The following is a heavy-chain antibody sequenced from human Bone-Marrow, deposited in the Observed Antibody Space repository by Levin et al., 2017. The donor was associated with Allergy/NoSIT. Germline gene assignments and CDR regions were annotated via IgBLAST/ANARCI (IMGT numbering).Heavy chain of an antibody. CDR3: ARDRGGSSSWYSPYWYFDL. D-gene: IGHD6-13*01. CDR2: IIPIFGTA. V-gene: IGHV1-69*13. CDR1: GGTFSSYA. Sequence: VASVKVSCKASGGTFSSYAISWVRQAPGQGLEWMGGIIPIFGTANYAQKFQGRVTITADESTSTAYMELSSLRSEDTAVYYCARDRGGSSSWYSPYWYFDLWGRGTLVTVSS. J-gene: IGHJ2*01.